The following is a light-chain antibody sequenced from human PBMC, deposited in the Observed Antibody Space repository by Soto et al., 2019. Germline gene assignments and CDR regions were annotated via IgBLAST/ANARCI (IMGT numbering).Light chain of an antibody. CDR1: TSNIGAGYD. V-gene: IGLV1-40*01. CDR3: QSYDNSVSGSV. CDR2: ENI. J-gene: IGLJ7*01. Sequence: QPVLTQPPSVSGAPGQSVTISCTGTTSNIGAGYDVYWYQQLPGAAPKLLIYENIKRPSGVPDRFSGSRSGTSASLAITGLQTDDEAEYYCQSYDNSVSGSVFGGGTQLTVL.